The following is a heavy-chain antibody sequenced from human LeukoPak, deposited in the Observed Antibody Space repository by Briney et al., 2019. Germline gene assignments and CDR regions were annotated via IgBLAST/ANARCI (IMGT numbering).Heavy chain of an antibody. D-gene: IGHD2-2*01. Sequence: SETLSLTCTVSGGSISSSSYYWGWIRQPPGKGLEWIGSIYYSGSTYYNPSLKSRVTISVDTSKNQFSLKLSSVTAADTAVYYCARHPERSTSLYNWFDPWGQGTLVTVSS. J-gene: IGHJ5*02. CDR2: IYYSGST. V-gene: IGHV4-39*01. CDR1: GGSISSSSYY. CDR3: ARHPERSTSLYNWFDP.